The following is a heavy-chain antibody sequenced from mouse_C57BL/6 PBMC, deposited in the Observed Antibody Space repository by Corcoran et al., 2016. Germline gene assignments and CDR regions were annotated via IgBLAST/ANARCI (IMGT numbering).Heavy chain of an antibody. J-gene: IGHJ3*01. Sequence: QIQLVQSGPELKKPGETVKISCKASGYTFTTYGMSWVKQAPGKGLKWMGWINTYSGVPTYADDFKGRFAFSLETSASTAYLQINNLKNEDTATYFCARGIITTVVAPAYWGQGTLVTVSA. CDR1: GYTFTTYG. V-gene: IGHV9-3*01. CDR3: ARGIITTVVAPAY. D-gene: IGHD1-1*01. CDR2: INTYSGVP.